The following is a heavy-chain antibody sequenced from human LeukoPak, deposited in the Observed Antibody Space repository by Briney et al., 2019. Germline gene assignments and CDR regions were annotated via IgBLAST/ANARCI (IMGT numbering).Heavy chain of an antibody. J-gene: IGHJ4*02. CDR2: INIDGSDT. V-gene: IGHV3-74*03. Sequence: PGGSLRLSCAASGFTFSGHWMHWVRQVTGKGLMGVSRINIDGSDTTYADSVKGRFTISRDNAKNTLYLQMNSLTAEDTAVYYCTRSGYMNGYDYWGQGTLVTVSS. D-gene: IGHD5-24*01. CDR1: GFTFSGHW. CDR3: TRSGYMNGYDY.